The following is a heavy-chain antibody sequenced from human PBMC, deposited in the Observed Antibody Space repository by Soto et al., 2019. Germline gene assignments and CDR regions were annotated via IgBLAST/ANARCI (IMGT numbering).Heavy chain of an antibody. CDR3: ARGLLGVDTAMVNILYYYYGMDV. Sequence: ASVKVSCKVSGYTLTELSMHWVRQAPGKGLEWMGGFDPEDGETIYAQKFQGRVTMTRNTSTSTAYMELSSLRSEDTAVYYCARGLLGVDTAMVNILYYYYGMDVWGQGTTVTVSS. J-gene: IGHJ6*02. CDR2: FDPEDGET. D-gene: IGHD5-18*01. CDR1: GYTLTELS. V-gene: IGHV1-24*01.